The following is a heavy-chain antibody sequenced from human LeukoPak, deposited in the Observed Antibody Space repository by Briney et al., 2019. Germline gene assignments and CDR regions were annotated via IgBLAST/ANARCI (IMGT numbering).Heavy chain of an antibody. J-gene: IGHJ3*02. CDR2: ISGSGGST. Sequence: PGGSLRLSCAASGFTFSSYAMSWARQAPGKGLEWVSAISGSGGSTYYADSVKGRFTISRDNSKNTLYLQMNSLRAEDTAVYYCAKDDTYIVVVVADALDIWGQGTMVTVSS. CDR1: GFTFSSYA. CDR3: AKDDTYIVVVVADALDI. D-gene: IGHD2-15*01. V-gene: IGHV3-23*01.